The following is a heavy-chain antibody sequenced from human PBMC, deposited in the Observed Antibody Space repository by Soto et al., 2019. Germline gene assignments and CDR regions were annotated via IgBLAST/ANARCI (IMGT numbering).Heavy chain of an antibody. J-gene: IGHJ5*02. D-gene: IGHD6-13*01. CDR3: VRDNSATFPAAPGDEKTDWRGWWFDP. CDR2: MNPNSGNT. Sequence: EASVKVSCKASGYTFTSYDINWVRQATGQGLEWMGWMNPNSGNTGYAQKFQGRVTMTRNTSISTAYMELSSLRSEDTAVYYCVRDNSATFPAAPGDEKTDWRGWWFDPWGQGTLVTVSS. V-gene: IGHV1-8*01. CDR1: GYTFTSYD.